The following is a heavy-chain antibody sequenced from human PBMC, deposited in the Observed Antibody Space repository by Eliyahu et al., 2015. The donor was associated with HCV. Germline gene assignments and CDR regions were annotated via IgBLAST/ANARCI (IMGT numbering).Heavy chain of an antibody. V-gene: IGHV3-23*01. Sequence: EVQLLESGGGLVQPGGSLRLSCAASGITFSRYAMXWVRQAPGKGLEWVSALSGSSGSTYYADSVRGRFTISRDNSKNTLYLQMNSLRAEDTAVYYCAKDMVGGVIIRGYFDYWGQGTLVTVSS. D-gene: IGHD3-10*01. CDR3: AKDMVGGVIIRGYFDY. CDR2: LSGSSGST. CDR1: GITFSRYA. J-gene: IGHJ4*02.